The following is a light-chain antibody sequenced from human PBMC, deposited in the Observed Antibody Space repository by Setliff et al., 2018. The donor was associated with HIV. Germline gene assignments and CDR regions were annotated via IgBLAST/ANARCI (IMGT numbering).Light chain of an antibody. V-gene: IGLV2-14*01. CDR2: EVS. CDR3: GSYTDSRIVV. CDR1: SSDVGGYDL. Sequence: QSVLTQPASVSGSPGQSITISCNGTSSDVGGYDLVPWYQQHPGKVPKIMIYEVSNRPSGVSNRFSGSKSGNTASLTISGLQAEDEADYYCGSYTDSRIVVFGGGTKVTVL. J-gene: IGLJ2*01.